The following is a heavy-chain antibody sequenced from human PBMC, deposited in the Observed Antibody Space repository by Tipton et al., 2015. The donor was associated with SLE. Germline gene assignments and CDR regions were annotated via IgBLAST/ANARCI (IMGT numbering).Heavy chain of an antibody. D-gene: IGHD3-3*01. V-gene: IGHV1-18*01. J-gene: IGHJ6*02. CDR1: GYTFTSYG. CDR2: ISAYNGNT. CDR3: AREGGSYDFWSGYRYLGMDV. Sequence: QVQLVQSGPEVKKPGASVKVSCKASGYTFTSYGISWVRQAPGQGLEWMGWISAYNGNTNYAQKLQGRVTMTTDTSTSTAYMELRSLRSDDTAVYCCAREGGSYDFWSGYRYLGMDVWGQGTTVTVSS.